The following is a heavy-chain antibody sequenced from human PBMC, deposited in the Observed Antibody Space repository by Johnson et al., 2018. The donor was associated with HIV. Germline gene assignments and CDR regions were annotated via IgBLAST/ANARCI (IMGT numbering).Heavy chain of an antibody. CDR2: ISTDGGRT. CDR1: GFMFSSFA. D-gene: IGHD4-23*01. CDR3: EAFDI. Sequence: VQLVESGGGVVQPGRSLRLSCAASGFMFSSFAMHWVRQAPGKGLVWVSRISTDGGRTTYADSVKDRFTISRDNAKNTLYLEMNSLSTVPEPLGGTEAFDIWGQGTMVTVSS. V-gene: IGHV3-74*02. J-gene: IGHJ3*02.